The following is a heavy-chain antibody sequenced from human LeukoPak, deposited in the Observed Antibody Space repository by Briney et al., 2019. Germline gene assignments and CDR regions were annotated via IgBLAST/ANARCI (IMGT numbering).Heavy chain of an antibody. CDR2: ISGSGGST. D-gene: IGHD3-3*01. Sequence: GGSLRLSCAASGLTFSSYAMSWVRQAPGKGLEWVSAISGSGGSTYYADSVKGRFTISRDNSKNTLYLQMNSLRAEDTAVYYCAKDHYDFWSGYFDYWGQGTLVTVSS. CDR3: AKDHYDFWSGYFDY. CDR1: GLTFSSYA. V-gene: IGHV3-23*01. J-gene: IGHJ4*02.